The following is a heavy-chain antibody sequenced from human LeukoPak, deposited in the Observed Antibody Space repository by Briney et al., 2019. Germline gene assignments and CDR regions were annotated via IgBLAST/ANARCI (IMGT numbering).Heavy chain of an antibody. D-gene: IGHD6-13*01. CDR3: ARDPVFYRQQLENFDY. Sequence: ASVKVSCKASGYTFTSYYMHWVRQAPGQGLEWMGIINPSGGSTSYAQKFQGRVTITRDTSTSTVYMELSGLRSEDTAVYYCARDPVFYRQQLENFDYWGQGTLVTVSS. CDR2: INPSGGST. V-gene: IGHV1-46*01. J-gene: IGHJ4*02. CDR1: GYTFTSYY.